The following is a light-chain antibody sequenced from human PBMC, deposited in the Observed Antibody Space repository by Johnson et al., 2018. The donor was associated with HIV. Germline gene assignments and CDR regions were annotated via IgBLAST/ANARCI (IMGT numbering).Light chain of an antibody. J-gene: IGLJ1*01. CDR2: DNN. CDR3: GTWDSSLSASYV. V-gene: IGLV1-51*01. Sequence: QSVLTQPPSVSAAPGQKVTISCSGSSSNIGNNYVSWYQQLPGTAPKLLIYDNNKRPSGIPDRFSGSKSGTSATLGITGLQTGDEADYYCGTWDSSLSASYVCGTGPKFTVL. CDR1: SSNIGNNY.